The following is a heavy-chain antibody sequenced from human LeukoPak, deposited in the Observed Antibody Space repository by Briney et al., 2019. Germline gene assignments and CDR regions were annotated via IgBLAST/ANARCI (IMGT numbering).Heavy chain of an antibody. V-gene: IGHV3-53*05. CDR3: ARNWFDP. CDR2: IYSGGST. J-gene: IGHJ5*02. CDR1: GFTVSSDY. Sequence: QSGGSLRLPCAASGFTVSSDYMSWVRQAPGKGLEWVSVIYSGGSTYYADSVKGRFTISRDKSKNTVYLQMNSLRFEDTAMYYCARNWFDPWGQGTLVTVSS.